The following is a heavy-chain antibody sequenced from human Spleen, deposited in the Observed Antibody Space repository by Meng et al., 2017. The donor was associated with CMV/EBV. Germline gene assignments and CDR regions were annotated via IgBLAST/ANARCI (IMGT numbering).Heavy chain of an antibody. CDR1: GYTFTGYY. CDR3: LMTAWYSYGMDV. D-gene: IGHD2-15*01. J-gene: IGHJ6*02. CDR2: ISPDSGAT. V-gene: IGHV1-2*07. Sequence: ASVKVSCKASGYTFTGYYMHWVRQAPGQELEWMGWISPDSGATNYAHKFQGRVTMNRDKAITAVYMEVSSLTSDDTAIYYCLMTAWYSYGMDVWGPGTTVTVSS.